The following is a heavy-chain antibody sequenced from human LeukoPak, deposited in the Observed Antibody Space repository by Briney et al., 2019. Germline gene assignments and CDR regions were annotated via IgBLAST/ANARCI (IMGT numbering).Heavy chain of an antibody. V-gene: IGHV3-7*01. CDR3: ASRRGFDWLLHFDY. CDR1: GFTFSSYW. Sequence: GGSLRLSRGASGFTFSSYWMSWVRQAPGKGLEWVANIKQDGSEKYYVDSVKGRFTISRDNAKNSLYLQMNSLRAEDTAVYYCASRRGFDWLLHFDYWGQGTLVTVSS. J-gene: IGHJ4*02. CDR2: IKQDGSEK. D-gene: IGHD3-9*01.